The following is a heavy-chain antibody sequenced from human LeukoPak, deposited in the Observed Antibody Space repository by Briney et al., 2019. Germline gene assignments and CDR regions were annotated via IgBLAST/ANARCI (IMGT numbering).Heavy chain of an antibody. J-gene: IGHJ4*02. CDR3: ARRNSLRYFDWPEFGFDY. V-gene: IGHV4-34*01. Sequence: SETLSLTCAVYGGSFSGYYWSWIRQPPGKGLEWIGEINHSGSTNYNPSLKSRVTISVDTSKNQFSLKLSSVTAADTAVYYCARRNSLRYFDWPEFGFDYWGQGTLVTVSS. CDR1: GGSFSGYY. CDR2: INHSGST. D-gene: IGHD3-9*01.